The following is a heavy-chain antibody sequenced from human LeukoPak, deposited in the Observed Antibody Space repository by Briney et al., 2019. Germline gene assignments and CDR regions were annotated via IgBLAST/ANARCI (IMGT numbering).Heavy chain of an antibody. CDR1: GFTFSSYA. CDR2: VSSTGGNT. Sequence: GGSLRLSCAASGFTFSSYAMSWVRQVPVKGLEWVSTVSSTGGNTYYADSVKGRFSISRDNSMNTLDLQMNSLRAEDTAVYYCAKLKQPFDYWGQGILVTVSS. V-gene: IGHV3-23*01. CDR3: AKLKQPFDY. J-gene: IGHJ4*02. D-gene: IGHD1/OR15-1a*01.